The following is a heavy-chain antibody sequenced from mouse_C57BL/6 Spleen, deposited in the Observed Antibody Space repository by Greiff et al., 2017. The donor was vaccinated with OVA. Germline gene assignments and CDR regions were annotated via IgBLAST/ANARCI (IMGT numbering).Heavy chain of an antibody. Sequence: EVKVVESGGGLVKPGGSLKLSCAASGFTFSDYGMHWVRQAPEKGLEWVAYISSGSSTIYYADTVKGRFTISRDNAKNTLFLQMTSLRSEDTAMYYCARAGSSYGGAWFAYWGQGTLVTVSA. D-gene: IGHD1-1*01. J-gene: IGHJ3*01. CDR1: GFTFSDYG. V-gene: IGHV5-17*01. CDR2: ISSGSSTI. CDR3: ARAGSSYGGAWFAY.